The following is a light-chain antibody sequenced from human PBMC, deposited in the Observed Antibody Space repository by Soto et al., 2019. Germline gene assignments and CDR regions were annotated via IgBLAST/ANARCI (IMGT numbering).Light chain of an antibody. V-gene: IGLV2-14*01. CDR3: SSYTSATTYV. J-gene: IGLJ1*01. Sequence: ALTQPASVSGSPGQSITISCTGTSSDVGDYNYVSWYQHHPGKAPKLIIHEVSDRPSGISNRFSGSKSGNTASLTISGLQAEDEADYYCSSYTSATTYVFGTGTKVTVL. CDR1: SSDVGDYNY. CDR2: EVS.